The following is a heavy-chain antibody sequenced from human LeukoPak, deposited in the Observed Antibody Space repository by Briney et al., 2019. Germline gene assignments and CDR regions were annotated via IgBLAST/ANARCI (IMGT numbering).Heavy chain of an antibody. Sequence: ASVKVSCKASGYTFTGYYMHWVRLAPGQGLEWMGWINPNSGGTNYAQKFQGWVTMTRDTSISTAYTELSRLRSDDTAVYYCARGTIIATRFRLNDAFDIWGQGTMVTVSS. CDR1: GYTFTGYY. D-gene: IGHD3-22*01. CDR2: INPNSGGT. V-gene: IGHV1-2*04. CDR3: ARGTIIATRFRLNDAFDI. J-gene: IGHJ3*02.